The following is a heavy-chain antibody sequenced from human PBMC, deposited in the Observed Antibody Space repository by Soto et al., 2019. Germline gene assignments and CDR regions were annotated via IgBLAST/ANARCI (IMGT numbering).Heavy chain of an antibody. CDR1: GFTFSSYG. CDR2: ISYDGSNK. V-gene: IGHV3-30*18. J-gene: IGHJ4*02. Sequence: QVQLVESGGGVVQPGRSLRLSCAASGFTFSSYGMHWVRQAPGKGLEWVAVISYDGSNKYYADSVKGRFTISRDNSKNTXYLQMNSLRAEDTAVYYCAKDPGLAVAEGREYFDYWGQGTLVTVSS. D-gene: IGHD6-19*01. CDR3: AKDPGLAVAEGREYFDY.